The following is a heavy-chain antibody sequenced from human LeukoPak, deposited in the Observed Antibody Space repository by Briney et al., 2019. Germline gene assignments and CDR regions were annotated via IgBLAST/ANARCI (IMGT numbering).Heavy chain of an antibody. V-gene: IGHV3-7*01. CDR2: IKQDGSEK. J-gene: IGHJ4*02. D-gene: IGHD6-6*01. Sequence: GGSLRLSCAASGFTFSSYRMSWVRQAPGKGLEWVANIKQDGSEKYYVDSVKGRFTISRDNAKNSLYLQMNNLRAEDTAVYYCARDSQGVYSSSWFFDYWGQGTLVTVSS. CDR3: ARDSQGVYSSSWFFDY. CDR1: GFTFSSYR.